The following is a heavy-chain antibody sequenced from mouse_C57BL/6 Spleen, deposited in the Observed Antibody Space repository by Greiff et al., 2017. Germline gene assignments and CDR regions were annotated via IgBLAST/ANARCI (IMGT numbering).Heavy chain of an antibody. CDR1: GYTFTDYY. CDR3: ARRDYSWFAY. J-gene: IGHJ3*01. V-gene: IGHV1-26*01. D-gene: IGHD1-1*01. Sequence: EIQLQQSGPELVKPGASVKISCKASGYTFTDYYMNWVKHSHGKSLEWIGDINPNNGGTSYNLKFKGKATLTVDKSSSTAYMVLRSLTSEDSAVYYCARRDYSWFAYWGQWTLGTVSA. CDR2: INPNNGGT.